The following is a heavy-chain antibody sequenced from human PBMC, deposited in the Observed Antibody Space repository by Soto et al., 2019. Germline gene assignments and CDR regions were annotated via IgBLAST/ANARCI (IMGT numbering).Heavy chain of an antibody. CDR1: GFTVSSNY. Sequence: VQLVESGGGLVQPGGSLRLSCAASGFTVSSNYMSWVRQAPGKGLEWVSVIYSGGSTYYADSVKGRFTISRHNSKITLYLLMNSLRAEDTAVYYGARAFRPYSCGWYYFDYWGQGTLVTVSS. J-gene: IGHJ4*02. CDR2: IYSGGST. CDR3: ARAFRPYSCGWYYFDY. V-gene: IGHV3-53*04. D-gene: IGHD6-19*01.